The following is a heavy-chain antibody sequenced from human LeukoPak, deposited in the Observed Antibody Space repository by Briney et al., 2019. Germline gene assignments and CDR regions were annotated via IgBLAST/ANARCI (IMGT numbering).Heavy chain of an antibody. CDR1: GLTFSTSG. CDR2: ICPSGFDR. J-gene: IGHJ4*02. CDR3: ATETNGRHYDY. V-gene: IGHV3-21*06. D-gene: IGHD1-14*01. Sequence: GGSLRLSCTTSGLTFSTSGFNWVRQAPGKGLEWVASICPSGFDRYHADSIKGRFTISRDNANNCLYLQMDSLRAEDTAVYYCATETNGRHYDYWGQGTLLTVSS.